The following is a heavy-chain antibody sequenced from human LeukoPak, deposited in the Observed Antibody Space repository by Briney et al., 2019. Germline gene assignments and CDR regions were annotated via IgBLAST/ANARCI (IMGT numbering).Heavy chain of an antibody. CDR1: GGSFSSSSYY. CDR3: ARDSGREIQLWY. V-gene: IGHV4-39*02. J-gene: IGHJ4*02. D-gene: IGHD5-18*01. Sequence: SETLSLTCSVSGGSFSSSSYYWGWIRQPPGEGLEWIGSIYYSGTTYYNPSLKSRVTISVDTSKNQFSLRLSSVTAADTAVYYCARDSGREIQLWYWGQGALVTVSS. CDR2: IYYSGTT.